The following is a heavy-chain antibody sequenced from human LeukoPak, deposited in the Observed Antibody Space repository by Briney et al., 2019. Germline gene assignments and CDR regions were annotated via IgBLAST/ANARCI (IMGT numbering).Heavy chain of an antibody. D-gene: IGHD6-19*01. CDR1: GFTFSSYE. J-gene: IGHJ4*02. Sequence: PGGSLRLSCAASGFTFSSYEMKWVRQAPGKGLEWVSYISSSGSIIYYADCVKGRFTISRDNGKNSVYLQMNSQRAEDTAVYYCARVYSSGWYDGFDYWGQGTLVTVSS. CDR2: ISSSGSII. CDR3: ARVYSSGWYDGFDY. V-gene: IGHV3-48*03.